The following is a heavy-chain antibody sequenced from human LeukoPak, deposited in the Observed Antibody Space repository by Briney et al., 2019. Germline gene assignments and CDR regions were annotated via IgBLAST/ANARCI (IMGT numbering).Heavy chain of an antibody. Sequence: ESGPTLVKPTQTLTLTCTFSGFSLSTTGVGVGWIRQPPGKALEWLALIYWNDDERYSPSLKSRLTITKDTSKNQVVLTMTNMDPVDTATYYCAHSGTVTTPHDAFDMWGQGTMVTVSS. D-gene: IGHD4-17*01. J-gene: IGHJ3*02. CDR1: GFSLSTTGVG. CDR2: IYWNDDE. CDR3: AHSGTVTTPHDAFDM. V-gene: IGHV2-5*01.